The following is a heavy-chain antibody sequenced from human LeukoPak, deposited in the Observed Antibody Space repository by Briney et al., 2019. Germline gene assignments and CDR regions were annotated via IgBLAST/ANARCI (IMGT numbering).Heavy chain of an antibody. CDR3: ARHVVSCSGGSCYFNIDY. V-gene: IGHV4-34*01. J-gene: IGHJ4*02. Sequence: PSETLSLTCAVYGGSFSGYYWSWIRQPPGKGLEWIGEINHSGSTNYNPSLKSRVTISVDTSKNQFSLKLSSVTAADTAVYYCARHVVSCSGGSCYFNIDYWGQGTLVTVSS. CDR2: INHSGST. CDR1: GGSFSGYY. D-gene: IGHD2-15*01.